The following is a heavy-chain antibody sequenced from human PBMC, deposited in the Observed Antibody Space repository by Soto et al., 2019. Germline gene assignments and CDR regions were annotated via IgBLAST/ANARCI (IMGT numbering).Heavy chain of an antibody. D-gene: IGHD6-19*01. CDR1: GYTFTSYD. CDR2: MNPNSGNT. J-gene: IGHJ6*02. Sequence: ASVKVSCKASGYTFTSYDINWVRQATGQGLEWMGWMNPNSGNTGYAQKFQGRVTMTRNTSISTAYMELSSLRSEDTAVYYCARGQEYSSGWNYYYYGMDVWGQGPTMTV. CDR3: ARGQEYSSGWNYYYYGMDV. V-gene: IGHV1-8*01.